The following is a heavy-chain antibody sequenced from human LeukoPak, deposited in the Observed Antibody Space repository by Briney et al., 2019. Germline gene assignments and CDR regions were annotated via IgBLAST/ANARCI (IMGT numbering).Heavy chain of an antibody. D-gene: IGHD3-16*02. CDR1: GGTFSSYA. J-gene: IGHJ4*02. CDR2: IIPILGIA. CDR3: ARDMYYDYVWGSYRSLPME. V-gene: IGHV1-69*04. Sequence: GALVKVSCKASGGTFSSYAISWVRQAPGQGLEWMGRIIPILGIANYAQKFQGRVTITADKSTSTAYMGLSSLRSEDTAVYYCARDMYYDYVWGSYRSLPMEWGQGTLVTVSS.